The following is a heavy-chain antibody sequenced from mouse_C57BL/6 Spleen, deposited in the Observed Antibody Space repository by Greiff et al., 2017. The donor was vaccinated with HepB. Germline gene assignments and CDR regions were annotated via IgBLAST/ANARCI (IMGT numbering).Heavy chain of an antibody. J-gene: IGHJ3*01. V-gene: IGHV1-69*01. Sequence: VQLQQPGAELVMPGASVKLSCKASGYTFTSYWMHWVKQRPGQGLEWIGEIDPSDSYTNYNQKFKGKSTLTVDKSSSTAYMQLSSLTSEDSAVYYCAIAHYYGSAPFADWGQGTLVTVAA. CDR3: AIAHYYGSAPFAD. D-gene: IGHD1-1*01. CDR1: GYTFTSYW. CDR2: IDPSDSYT.